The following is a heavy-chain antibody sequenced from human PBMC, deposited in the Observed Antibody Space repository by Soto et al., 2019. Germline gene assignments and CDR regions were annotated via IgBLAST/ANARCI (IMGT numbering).Heavy chain of an antibody. CDR1: GYSFTSYW. Sequence: GESLKISCKGSGYSFTSYWIGWVRQMPGKGLEWMGIIYPGDSDTRYSPSFQGQVTISADKSISTAYLQWSSLKASDTAMYYCARGVEDYIWGSYRSGYYFDYWGQGTLVTVSS. CDR2: IYPGDSDT. D-gene: IGHD3-16*02. V-gene: IGHV5-51*01. CDR3: ARGVEDYIWGSYRSGYYFDY. J-gene: IGHJ4*02.